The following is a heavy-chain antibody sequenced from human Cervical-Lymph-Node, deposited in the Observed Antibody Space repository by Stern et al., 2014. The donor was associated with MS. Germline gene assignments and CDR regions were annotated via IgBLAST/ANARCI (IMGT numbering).Heavy chain of an antibody. CDR3: ARDRGSYSDY. CDR1: GYTFTASF. V-gene: IGHV1-2*02. J-gene: IGHJ4*02. D-gene: IGHD1-26*01. CDR2: ISPKTGSA. Sequence: VKLVQSGAEVERPGASVKVSCKASGYTFTASFLHWGRQAPGPGLEWMVWISPKTGSATYAQKLQDRVTMTRDTSINTGYMEVSSLRSDDTAVYYCARDRGSYSDYWGQGTLVAVSS.